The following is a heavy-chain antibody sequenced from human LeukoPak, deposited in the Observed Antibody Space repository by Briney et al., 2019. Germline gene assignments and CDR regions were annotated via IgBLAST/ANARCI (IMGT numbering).Heavy chain of an antibody. V-gene: IGHV4-59*01. D-gene: IGHD6-13*01. Sequence: PSETLFLTCTVSGGSISSYYWSWIPQPPGKGLEWIGYIYYSGSTNYNPSLKSRVTISVDTSKNQFSLKLSSETAADTAVYYRARQYSSSWLAWFDPWGQGTLVTVSS. CDR1: GGSISSYY. J-gene: IGHJ5*02. CDR2: IYYSGST. CDR3: ARQYSSSWLAWFDP.